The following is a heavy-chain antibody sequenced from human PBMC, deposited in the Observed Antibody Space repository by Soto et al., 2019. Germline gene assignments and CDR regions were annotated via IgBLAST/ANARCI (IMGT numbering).Heavy chain of an antibody. CDR1: GFSLTTSGVG. V-gene: IGHV2-5*01. D-gene: IGHD1-20*01. CDR3: VHRVTSAYSHEKYKSWYVSYWFDP. Sequence: SGPTLVNPTETLTLTCAFSGFSLTTSGVGVGWIRQPPGKALEWLAVVYWNDDKRYRPSLRSRLNITKDTSKNQVVLTMTNMEPVDTATDYCVHRVTSAYSHEKYKSWYVSYWFDPWGQ. CDR2: VYWNDDK. J-gene: IGHJ5*02.